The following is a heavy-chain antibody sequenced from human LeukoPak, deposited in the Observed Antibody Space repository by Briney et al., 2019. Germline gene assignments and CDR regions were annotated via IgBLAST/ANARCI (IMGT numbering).Heavy chain of an antibody. CDR1: GYTFTSYG. Sequence: GASVKVSCKASGYTFTSYGISWVRQAPGQGLEWMGWISAYNGNTNYAQKLQGRVTMTTDTSTSTAYMELRSLRAEDTAMYYCARGRYSGTTYYFDYWGQGTLVTVSS. V-gene: IGHV1-18*01. J-gene: IGHJ4*02. CDR3: ARGRYSGTTYYFDY. CDR2: ISAYNGNT. D-gene: IGHD5-12*01.